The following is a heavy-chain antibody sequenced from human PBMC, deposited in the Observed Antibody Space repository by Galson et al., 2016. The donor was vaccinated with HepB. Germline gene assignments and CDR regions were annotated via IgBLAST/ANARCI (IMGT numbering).Heavy chain of an antibody. Sequence: SRRLSCAASGFTFGSHAMTWVRQGPGKGLEWVSGISGGGGLTHYRHSVRGRFTTSRDNSKNTLYLQLINLRAEDTAIYYCARCLQDITGDDAFDIWGRGKMVTVSP. D-gene: IGHD1-14*01. J-gene: IGHJ3*02. CDR2: ISGGGGLT. CDR1: GFTFGSHA. V-gene: IGHV3-23*01. CDR3: ARCLQDITGDDAFDI.